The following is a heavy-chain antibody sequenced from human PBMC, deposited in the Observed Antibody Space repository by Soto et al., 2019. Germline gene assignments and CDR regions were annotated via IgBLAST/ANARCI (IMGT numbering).Heavy chain of an antibody. D-gene: IGHD1-26*01. CDR1: GGSISSSSYY. CDR2: IYYSGST. Sequence: SETLSLTCTVSGGSISSSSYYWGWIRQPPGKGMEGIGSIYYSGSTYYNPALKSRVTISVDTSKNQFSLKLSCVNAADTAVYYCARDGREWELTAFDIWGQGTMVTVSS. V-gene: IGHV4-39*07. J-gene: IGHJ3*02. CDR3: ARDGREWELTAFDI.